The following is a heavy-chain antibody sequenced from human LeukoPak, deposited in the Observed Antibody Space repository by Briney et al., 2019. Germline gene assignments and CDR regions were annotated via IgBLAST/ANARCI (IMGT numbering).Heavy chain of an antibody. D-gene: IGHD5-24*01. CDR2: ISPNNGDT. CDR1: GYTFTIYG. Sequence: ASVKVSCKASGYTFTIYGISWVRQAHGQGHEWMGWISPNNGDTKYAQKLQGRVTMTTDTSTNTAYMELRSLTSDDTAVYFCARDGGREVATIAPNWFDPWGQGTLVTVSS. CDR3: ARDGGREVATIAPNWFDP. V-gene: IGHV1-18*01. J-gene: IGHJ5*02.